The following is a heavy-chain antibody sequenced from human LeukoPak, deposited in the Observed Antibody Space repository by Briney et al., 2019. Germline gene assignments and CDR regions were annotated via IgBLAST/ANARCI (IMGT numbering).Heavy chain of an antibody. CDR1: GGSISSGSYY. CDR3: ARDPYCTNGVCYTKWYFDL. CDR2: IYTTGST. D-gene: IGHD2-8*01. V-gene: IGHV4-61*02. Sequence: SQTLSLTCTVSGGSISSGSYYWSWIRQPAGKGLEWIGRIYTTGSTNYNPSLKSRVTISVDTSKNQFSLKLSSVTAADTAVYYCARDPYCTNGVCYTKWYFDLWGRGTLVTVSS. J-gene: IGHJ2*01.